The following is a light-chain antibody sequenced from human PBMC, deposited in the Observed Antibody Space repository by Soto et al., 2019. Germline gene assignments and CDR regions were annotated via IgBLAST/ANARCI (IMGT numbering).Light chain of an antibody. CDR3: CPYTRSGTLL. CDR2: DVS. J-gene: IGLJ1*01. Sequence: QSVLTQPASVSGSPGQSITISCVGTSGDIGDYNYVSWYQQHPGKVPKVIIYDVSNRPSGVSYRFSGTKSGNTASLTVSGLQAEDEADYYCCPYTRSGTLLLGTGTNATVL. CDR1: SGDIGDYNY. V-gene: IGLV2-14*01.